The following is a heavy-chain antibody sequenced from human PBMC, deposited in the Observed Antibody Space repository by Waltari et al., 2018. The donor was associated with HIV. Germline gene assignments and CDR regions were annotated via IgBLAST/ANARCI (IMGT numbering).Heavy chain of an antibody. CDR1: GFPFSQYA. Sequence: VLLVESGGGGVQPGRSLSLSCAASGFPFSQYAMHWVRRPPGKGLDWLAMISDDRLKRYDRAFLKCRFTICGQNSKSALSLQMKRVRAEETAMYCRPDVDMFYGAHMEGMDVWGEVSRVTVSS. J-gene: IGHJ6*01. D-gene: IGHD4-17*01. CDR2: ISDDRLKR. V-gene: IGHV3-30*03. CDR3: PDVDMFYGAHMEGMDV.